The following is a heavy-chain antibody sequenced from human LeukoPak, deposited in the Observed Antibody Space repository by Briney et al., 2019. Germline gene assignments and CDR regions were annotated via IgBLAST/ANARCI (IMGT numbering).Heavy chain of an antibody. D-gene: IGHD5-18*01. CDR2: ISYDGSNK. J-gene: IGHJ5*02. V-gene: IGHV3-30*18. CDR3: AKDCGYSYGYGVADNWFDP. CDR1: GFTFSSYG. Sequence: GGSLRLSCAASGFTFSSYGMHWVRQAPGRGLEWVAVISYDGSNKYYADSVKGRFTISRDNSKNTLYLQMNSLRAEDTAVYYCAKDCGYSYGYGVADNWFDPWGQGILVTVSS.